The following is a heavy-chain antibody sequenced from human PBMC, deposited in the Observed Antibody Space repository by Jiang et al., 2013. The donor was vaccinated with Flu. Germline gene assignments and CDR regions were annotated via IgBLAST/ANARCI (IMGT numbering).Heavy chain of an antibody. CDR3: TRHPAGTVTSSFPYYYYYYGMDV. CDR1: GFTFSGSA. V-gene: IGHV3-73*01. Sequence: VQLVESGGGLVQPGGSLKLSCAASGFTFSGSAMHWVRQASGKGLEWVGRIRSKANSYATAYAASVKGRFTISRDDSKNTAYLQMNSLKTEDTAVYYCTRHPAGTVTSSFPYYYYYYGMDVWGQGTTVTVSS. D-gene: IGHD4-17*01. CDR2: IRSKANSYAT. J-gene: IGHJ6*02.